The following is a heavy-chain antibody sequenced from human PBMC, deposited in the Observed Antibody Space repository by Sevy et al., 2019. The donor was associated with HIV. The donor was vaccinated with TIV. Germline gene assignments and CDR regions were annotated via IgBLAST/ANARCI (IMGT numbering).Heavy chain of an antibody. CDR2: INPNSGGT. CDR3: ATGVAARPSDY. D-gene: IGHD6-6*01. V-gene: IGHV1-2*02. J-gene: IGHJ4*02. Sequence: ASVKVSCKASGYTFTGYYVHWVRQAPGQGLECMGWINPNSGGTYYAQKFQDRVTMTRHTSISTAYMELSRLRSDDTAVYYCATGVAARPSDYWGQGTLVTVSS. CDR1: GYTFTGYY.